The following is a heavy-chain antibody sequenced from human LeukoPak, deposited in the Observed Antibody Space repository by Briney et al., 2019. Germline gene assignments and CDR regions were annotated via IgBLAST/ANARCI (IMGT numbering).Heavy chain of an antibody. J-gene: IGHJ4*02. CDR1: GFTFSSYG. Sequence: GGSLRLSCAASGFTFSSYGMHWVRQAPGKGLEWVAVISYGGGNKYYADSVKGRFTISRDNSKNTLYLQMNSLRAEDTAVYYCATDALEWLLGIDYWGQGTLVTVSS. V-gene: IGHV3-30*03. CDR2: ISYGGGNK. CDR3: ATDALEWLLGIDY. D-gene: IGHD3-3*01.